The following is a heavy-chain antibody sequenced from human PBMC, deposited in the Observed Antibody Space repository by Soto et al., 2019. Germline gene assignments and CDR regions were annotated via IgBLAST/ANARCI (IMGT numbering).Heavy chain of an antibody. D-gene: IGHD3-10*01. J-gene: IGHJ4*01. CDR1: GFTFSSCG. CDR3: AMVRGVNYY. CDR2: IWYDGSNK. V-gene: IGHV3-33*01. Sequence: QVQLVESGGGVVQPGRSLRLSCAASGFTFSSCGMHWVRQAPGKGLEWVAVIWYDGSNKYYADSVKGRFTISRDNSKNTLYLQMNSLRAEDTAVYYCAMVRGVNYYWGHGTLVTVSS.